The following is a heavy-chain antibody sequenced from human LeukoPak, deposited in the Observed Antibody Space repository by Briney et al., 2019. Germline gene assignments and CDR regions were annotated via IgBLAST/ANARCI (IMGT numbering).Heavy chain of an antibody. Sequence: SETLSLTCAVYGYSISSGYYWGWIRQPPGKGLEWIGSIYHSGSTYYNPSLKRRVTISVDTSKNQFSLKLSSVTAADTAVYYCARNPHPYGDYVDYWGQGTLVTVSS. D-gene: IGHD4-17*01. V-gene: IGHV4-38-2*01. CDR2: IYHSGST. CDR3: ARNPHPYGDYVDY. J-gene: IGHJ4*02. CDR1: GYSISSGYY.